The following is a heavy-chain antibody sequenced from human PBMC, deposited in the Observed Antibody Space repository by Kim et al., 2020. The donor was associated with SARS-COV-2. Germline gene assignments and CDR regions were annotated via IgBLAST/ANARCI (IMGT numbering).Heavy chain of an antibody. D-gene: IGHD3-16*01. J-gene: IGHJ4*02. Sequence: GAANYNPSLKSRGTISVDTSKNQFSLKLGSVTAADTAVYYCARVGQGFDYWGQGALVTVSS. CDR2: GAA. V-gene: IGHV4-59*01. CDR3: ARVGQGFDY.